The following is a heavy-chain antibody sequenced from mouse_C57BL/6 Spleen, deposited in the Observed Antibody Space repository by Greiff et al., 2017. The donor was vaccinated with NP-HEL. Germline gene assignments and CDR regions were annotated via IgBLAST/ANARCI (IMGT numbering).Heavy chain of an antibody. D-gene: IGHD1-1*01. Sequence: DVRLVESGGGLVKPGGSLKLSCAASGFTFSSYTMSWVRQTPEKRLEWVATISGGGGNTYYPESVKGALTIARDNAKNTRYLQMSRLRSEDTALYYCARHGYYGSSYWYFDVWGPGTTVTVSS. CDR3: ARHGYYGSSYWYFDV. CDR1: GFTFSSYT. V-gene: IGHV5-9*01. J-gene: IGHJ1*01. CDR2: ISGGGGNT.